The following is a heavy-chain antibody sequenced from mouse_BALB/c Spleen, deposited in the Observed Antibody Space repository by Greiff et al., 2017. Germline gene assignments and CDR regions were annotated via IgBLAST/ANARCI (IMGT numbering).Heavy chain of an antibody. CDR2: ISNKANGYTT. CDR3: ARGTSWFAY. V-gene: IGHV7-3*02. CDR1: GFTFTDYY. Sequence: EVKLVQSGGGLVQPGGSLRLSCATSGFTFTDYYMSWVRQPPGKALEWLGFISNKANGYTTEYRASVKGRFTISRDNSQSILELQLNTLRAEDSATYYCARGTSWFAYWGQGTLVTVSA. J-gene: IGHJ3*01.